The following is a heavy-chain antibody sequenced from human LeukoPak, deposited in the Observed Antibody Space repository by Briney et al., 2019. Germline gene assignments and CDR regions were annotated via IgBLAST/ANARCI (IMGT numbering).Heavy chain of an antibody. CDR2: IIPIFGTA. D-gene: IGHD6-19*01. J-gene: IGHJ4*02. CDR3: VRDGSGPTPFDS. Sequence: AASVKVSCKASGGTFSSYAISWVRQAPGQGLEWMGGIIPIFGTANYAQKFQGRVTITADESTSTAYMELSSLRPEDTAVYFCVRDGSGPTPFDSWGQGTLVTVSS. V-gene: IGHV1-69*01. CDR1: GGTFSSYA.